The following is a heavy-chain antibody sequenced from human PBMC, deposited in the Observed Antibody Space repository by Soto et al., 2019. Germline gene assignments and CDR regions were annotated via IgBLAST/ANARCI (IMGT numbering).Heavy chain of an antibody. CDR1: GFTFSDNP. V-gene: IGHV3-48*02. J-gene: IGHJ4*02. CDR2: IRSDGTTI. D-gene: IGHD2-21*02. Sequence: EAHLVESGGGLVQPGGSLRLSCAASGFTFSDNPMNWVRLAPGKGLEWVSHIRSDGTTIYYADSVKGRFTISRDNAKNSLYLHMTSLRDEDTSIYYCVRDHDFAFDTWCQGTLVTVSS. CDR3: VRDHDFAFDT.